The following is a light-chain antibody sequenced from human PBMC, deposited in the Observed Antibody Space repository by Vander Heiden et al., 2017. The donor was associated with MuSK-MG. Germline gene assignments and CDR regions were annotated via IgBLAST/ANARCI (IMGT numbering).Light chain of an antibody. CDR3: QQGYSTQT. CDR1: QSISSY. Sequence: DIQMTQSPSSLSASVGDRVTITCRASQSISSYLNWYQQKPGKAPKLLIYAASSLQSGVPSRFSGSGSGTDFTLTISSLQPEDFATYYCQQGYSTQTFGQGTKLEIK. CDR2: AAS. J-gene: IGKJ2*01. V-gene: IGKV1-39*01.